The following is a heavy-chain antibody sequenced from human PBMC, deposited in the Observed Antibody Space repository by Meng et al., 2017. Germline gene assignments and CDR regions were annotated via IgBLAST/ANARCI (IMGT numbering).Heavy chain of an antibody. CDR2: ITKDGSRK. CDR3: ARDFDY. Sequence: QGQVVGFGGDVVPTGRSLTLSCAASGFILSNYEMHWVRQAPGKGLEWVACITKDGSRKYYLGSVRGRFTISRDNSKNTLYLEMNSLRSEDTALYYCARDFDYWGQGTLVTVSS. J-gene: IGHJ4*02. CDR1: GFILSNYE. V-gene: IGHV3-30*16.